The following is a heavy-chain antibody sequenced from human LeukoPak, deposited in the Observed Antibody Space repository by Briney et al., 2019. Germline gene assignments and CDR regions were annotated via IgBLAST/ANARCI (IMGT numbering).Heavy chain of an antibody. V-gene: IGHV3-74*01. CDR3: ARGTGSYYSLGY. Sequence: GGSLRLSCAASGFTFSSYWMHWVRQAPGKGLVWVSRINSDGSSTSYADSVKGRFPISRDNAKNTLYLQMDSLRAEDTAMYYCARGTGSYYSLGYWGQGTLVTVSS. CDR2: INSDGSST. J-gene: IGHJ4*02. CDR1: GFTFSSYW. D-gene: IGHD1-26*01.